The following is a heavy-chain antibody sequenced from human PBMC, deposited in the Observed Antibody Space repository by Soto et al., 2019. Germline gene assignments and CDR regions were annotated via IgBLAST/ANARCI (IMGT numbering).Heavy chain of an antibody. CDR3: ARDPYYYGSGSYFDY. D-gene: IGHD3-10*01. V-gene: IGHV6-1*01. Sequence: KQSQTLSLTCAISGDSVSSNSAAWNWIRQSPSRGLEWLGRTYYRSKWYNDYAVSVKRRITINPDTSKNQFSLQLNSVTPEDTAVYYCARDPYYYGSGSYFDYWGQGTLVTVSS. CDR1: GDSVSSNSAA. CDR2: TYYRSKWYN. J-gene: IGHJ4*02.